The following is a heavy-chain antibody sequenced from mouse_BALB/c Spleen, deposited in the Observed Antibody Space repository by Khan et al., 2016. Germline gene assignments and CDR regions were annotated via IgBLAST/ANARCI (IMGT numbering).Heavy chain of an antibody. Sequence: VQLQQSGPEMVKPGASVKMSCKASGYTFTTYVMHWVKQKPGQGLEWIGYINPDNDESKYGEKFKGKATLTSDKSSSTAYMEFSSLTSEDSAVYYCASAGYYSWFAFWGQGTLVTVSA. V-gene: IGHV1S136*01. J-gene: IGHJ3*01. CDR2: INPDNDES. CDR1: GYTFTTYV. D-gene: IGHD2-12*01. CDR3: ASAGYYSWFAF.